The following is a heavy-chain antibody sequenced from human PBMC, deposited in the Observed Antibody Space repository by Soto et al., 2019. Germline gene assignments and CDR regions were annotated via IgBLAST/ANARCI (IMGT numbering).Heavy chain of an antibody. CDR2: ISPYTGNT. V-gene: IGHV1-18*01. Sequence: QVQLVQSGDDVKKPGASVKVSCKASGYIFVNYGIAWVRQAPGQGLEWMGWISPYTGNTHSATKVQGRLTMTTDTCTSTAYMDLGSLTSDDTAVYYCVMVDNYVTPTPQDVWGQGTTVTVSS. CDR3: VMVDNYVTPTPQDV. CDR1: GYIFVNYG. J-gene: IGHJ6*02. D-gene: IGHD3-16*01.